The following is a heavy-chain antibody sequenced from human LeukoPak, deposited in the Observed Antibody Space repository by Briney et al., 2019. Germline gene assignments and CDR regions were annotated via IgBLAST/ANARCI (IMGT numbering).Heavy chain of an antibody. CDR2: IIPIFGTA. J-gene: IGHJ3*02. CDR1: GGTFSSYA. CDR3: ARVSGSYDAFDI. Sequence: ASVKVSCKASGGTFSSYAISWVRQAPGQGLEWMGGIIPIFGTANYAQKFQGRVTMTRDTSTSTVHMELSSLRSEDTAVYYCARVSGSYDAFDIWGQGTMVTVSS. D-gene: IGHD1-26*01. V-gene: IGHV1-69*05.